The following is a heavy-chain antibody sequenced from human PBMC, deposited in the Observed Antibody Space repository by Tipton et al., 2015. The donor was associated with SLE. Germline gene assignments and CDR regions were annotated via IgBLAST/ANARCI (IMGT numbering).Heavy chain of an antibody. Sequence: LRLSCAVSGYSISSGYYWSWIRQPPGKGLEWIGEINHSGSTNYNPSLKSRVTISVDTSKNQFSLKLSSVTAADTAVYYCARDGGAYCGGDCYSDAFDIWGQGTMVTVSS. CDR1: GYSISSGYY. CDR2: INHSGST. CDR3: ARDGGAYCGGDCYSDAFDI. D-gene: IGHD2-21*02. J-gene: IGHJ3*02. V-gene: IGHV4-38-2*02.